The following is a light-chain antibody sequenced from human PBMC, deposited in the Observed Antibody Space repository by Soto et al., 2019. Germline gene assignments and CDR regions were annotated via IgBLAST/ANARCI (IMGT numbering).Light chain of an antibody. CDR3: QQSYITLWT. V-gene: IGKV1-39*01. CDR1: QSINSY. Sequence: DIQMTQSPSSLSASVGDRVTITCRASQSINSYLNWYKQKPRKTLKLLIYAASSLQSGVPSRFSGSGSGTDFTLTISCLQPEDFATYYCQQSYITLWTFGQGTKVDIK. J-gene: IGKJ1*01. CDR2: AAS.